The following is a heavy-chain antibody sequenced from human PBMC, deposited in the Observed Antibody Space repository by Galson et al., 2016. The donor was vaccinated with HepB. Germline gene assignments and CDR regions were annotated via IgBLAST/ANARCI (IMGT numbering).Heavy chain of an antibody. CDR2: IIPILGTA. J-gene: IGHJ4*02. Sequence: SVKVSCKASGGSLSSYAINWVRQAPGQGLEWMGGIIPILGTADYAQKFRGRLTIVADESTSTTYMELSGLRSDDTAVYYCARDQRVGARLYYFDSWGQGTLVTVSS. D-gene: IGHD1-26*01. CDR1: GGSLSSYA. V-gene: IGHV1-69*13. CDR3: ARDQRVGARLYYFDS.